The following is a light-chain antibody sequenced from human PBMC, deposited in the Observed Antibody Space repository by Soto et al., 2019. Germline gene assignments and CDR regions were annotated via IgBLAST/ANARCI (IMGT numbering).Light chain of an antibody. CDR3: QQYTKYPWT. CDR2: DAS. Sequence: DIQMTQSPSTLSASVGDRATITCPASQSIRYWLAWFQHKPGKAPILLIYDASRLESGVPSRISGSGSGTEFTLTISSLQPDDLATYYCQQYTKYPWTFGQGTKVEIK. V-gene: IGKV1-5*03. J-gene: IGKJ1*01. CDR1: QSIRYW.